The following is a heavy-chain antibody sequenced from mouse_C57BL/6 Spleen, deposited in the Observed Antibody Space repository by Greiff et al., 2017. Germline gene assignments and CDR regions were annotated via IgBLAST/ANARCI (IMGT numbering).Heavy chain of an antibody. J-gene: IGHJ3*01. CDR1: GYTFTSYW. V-gene: IGHV1-52*01. CDR2: IDPSDSET. D-gene: IGHD4-1*01. CDR3: ARLTGTGAY. Sequence: QVQLQQPGAELVRPGSSVKLSCKASGYTFTSYWMHWVKQRPIQGLEWIGNIDPSDSETHYNQKFKDKATLTVDKSCSTAYMQLSSRTSEDSAVYYCARLTGTGAYWCQGTLVTVSA.